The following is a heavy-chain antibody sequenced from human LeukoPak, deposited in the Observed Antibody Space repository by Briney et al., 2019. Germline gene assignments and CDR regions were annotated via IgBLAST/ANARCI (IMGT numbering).Heavy chain of an antibody. CDR1: GFTFSAYN. Sequence: GGSLRLSCAASGFTFSAYNMNWGRQAPGKGLEWVSCISSSSNYIYYADSVKGRFTISRDNAKNSLFLQMNSLRAEDTAVYYCARDEGVSFDYWGQGILVTVSS. CDR2: ISSSSNYI. J-gene: IGHJ4*02. V-gene: IGHV3-21*01. CDR3: ARDEGVSFDY.